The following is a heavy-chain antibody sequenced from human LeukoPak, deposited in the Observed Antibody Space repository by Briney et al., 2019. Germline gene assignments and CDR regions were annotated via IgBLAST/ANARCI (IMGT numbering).Heavy chain of an antibody. D-gene: IGHD3-3*01. CDR3: ARGSRSAYYDFWSGSLDY. CDR1: GGSFSGYY. V-gene: IGHV4-34*01. J-gene: IGHJ4*02. CDR2: INHSGST. Sequence: PSETLSLTCAVYGGSFSGYYWSWIRQPPGKGLEWIGEINHSGSTNYDPSLKSRVTISVDTSKNQFSLKLSSVTAADTAVYYCARGSRSAYYDFWSGSLDYWGQGTLVTVPS.